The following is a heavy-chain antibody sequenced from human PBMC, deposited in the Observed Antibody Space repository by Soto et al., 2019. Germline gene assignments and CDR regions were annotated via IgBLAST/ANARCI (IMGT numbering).Heavy chain of an antibody. D-gene: IGHD6-19*01. CDR3: ARHGQLYNSCWYLTWFDP. J-gene: IGHJ5*02. CDR1: GGSISSGGYY. V-gene: IGHV4-31*03. CDR2: IYYSGST. Sequence: SETLSLTCTVSGGSISSGGYYWSWIRQHPGKGLEWIGYIYYSGSTYYNPSLKSRVTISVDTSKNQFSLKLSSVTAADTAVYYCARHGQLYNSCWYLTWFDPWGQGTRVPVSS.